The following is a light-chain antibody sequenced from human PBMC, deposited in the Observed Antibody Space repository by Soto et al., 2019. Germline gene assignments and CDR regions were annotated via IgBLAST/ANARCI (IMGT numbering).Light chain of an antibody. J-gene: IGLJ1*01. CDR1: SSDVGGYNY. CDR3: SSYTSSRTLYV. V-gene: IGLV2-14*01. Sequence: QSVLAQPASVSGSAGRSITISCTGTSSDVGGYNYVSWYQQHPGKAPKLMIYEVSNRPSGVSNRFSGSKSGNTASLTISGLQAEDEADYYCSSYTSSRTLYVFGTGTKVTV. CDR2: EVS.